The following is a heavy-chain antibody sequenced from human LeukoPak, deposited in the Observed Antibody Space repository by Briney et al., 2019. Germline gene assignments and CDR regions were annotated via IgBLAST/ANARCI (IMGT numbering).Heavy chain of an antibody. Sequence: SVKVFCKASGGAFSSYAISGVRQAPGQGLEWMGGIIPIFGTANYAQKFQGRVTITADESTSTAYMELSSLRSEDTAVYYCARERIAAAVGAFDIWGQGTMVTVSS. D-gene: IGHD6-13*01. J-gene: IGHJ3*02. CDR2: IIPIFGTA. CDR3: ARERIAAAVGAFDI. V-gene: IGHV1-69*13. CDR1: GGAFSSYA.